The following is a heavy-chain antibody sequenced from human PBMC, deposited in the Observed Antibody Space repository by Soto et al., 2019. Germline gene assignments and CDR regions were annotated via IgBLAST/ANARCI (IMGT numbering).Heavy chain of an antibody. J-gene: IGHJ2*01. V-gene: IGHV1-18*01. CDR1: GYTFSDYA. CDR2: ISASTRNT. CDR3: VRCDCSVGSCYACWHFDL. D-gene: IGHD2-15*01. Sequence: QVQLVQSGGEVKKPGASVKVSCQASGYTFSDYAISWVRQAPGQGLEWMGWISASTRNTDQAQNFQGRGIMTLDTSTTTAYMELRSLRSDDTAVYYCVRCDCSVGSCYACWHFDLWGRGTLVTVSS.